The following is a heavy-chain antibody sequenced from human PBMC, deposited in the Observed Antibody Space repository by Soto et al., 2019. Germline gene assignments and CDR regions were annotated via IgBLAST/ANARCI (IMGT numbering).Heavy chain of an antibody. CDR2: IKQDGSEK. D-gene: IGHD5-12*01. V-gene: IGHV3-7*01. CDR3: ARESRYSGLDY. J-gene: IGHJ4*02. CDR1: GFTFSSYW. Sequence: GESLKISCAASGFTFSSYWMSWVRQAPGKGLEWVANIKQDGSEKYYVDSVKGRFTISRDNAKNSLYLQMNSLRAEDTAVYYCARESRYSGLDYWGQGTLVTVSS.